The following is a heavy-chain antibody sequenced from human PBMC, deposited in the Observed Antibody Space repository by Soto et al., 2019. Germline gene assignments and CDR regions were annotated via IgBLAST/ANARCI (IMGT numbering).Heavy chain of an antibody. CDR1: GGSVSSYY. V-gene: IGHV4-4*07. Sequence: SETLSLTCTVSGGSVSSYYWSCIRQPAGKGLEWIGRFYTSGNTNYNPSLKSRVTMSLDTSKNQFSLKLSSVTAADTAAYFCASDSTGWFDSWGQGTLVTVSS. CDR3: ASDSTGWFDS. CDR2: FYTSGNT. D-gene: IGHD7-27*01. J-gene: IGHJ5*01.